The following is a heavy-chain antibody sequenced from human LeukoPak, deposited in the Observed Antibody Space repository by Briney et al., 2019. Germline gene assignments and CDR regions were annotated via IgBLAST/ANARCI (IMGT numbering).Heavy chain of an antibody. CDR1: EFILNNYY. D-gene: IGHD6-19*01. CDR2: IQHGGGNQ. Sequence: PGGSLRLSCAASEFILNNYYMHWVRQAPGKGLEWVASIQHGGGNQYYVDSVKGRFTISRDNSKNTLYLQMNSLRTEDTAVYYCAKREAVAAMSDFDYWGQGTLVTVSS. CDR3: AKREAVAAMSDFDY. V-gene: IGHV3-30*02. J-gene: IGHJ4*02.